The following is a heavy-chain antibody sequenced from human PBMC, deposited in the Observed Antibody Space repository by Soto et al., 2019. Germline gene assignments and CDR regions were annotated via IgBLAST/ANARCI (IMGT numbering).Heavy chain of an antibody. CDR3: AKDRYGQFLDDIVLVPAAPADYYYYYGMDV. D-gene: IGHD2-2*01. Sequence: ASVKVSCKASGYTFTSYAMHWVRQDTRQRLEWMGWINAGNGNTKYSQKFQGRVTITRDTSASTAYMELSSLRSEDTAVYYCAKDRYGQFLDDIVLVPAAPADYYYYYGMDVWGQGTTVTVSS. CDR1: GYTFTSYA. CDR2: INAGNGNT. V-gene: IGHV1-3*01. J-gene: IGHJ6*02.